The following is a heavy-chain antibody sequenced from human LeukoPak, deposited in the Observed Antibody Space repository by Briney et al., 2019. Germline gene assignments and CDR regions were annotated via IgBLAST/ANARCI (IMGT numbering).Heavy chain of an antibody. CDR2: ISSSGSTI. CDR1: GFTFSSYE. V-gene: IGHV3-48*03. Sequence: GGSLRLSCAASGFTFSSYEMNWVRQAPGKGLEWVSYISSSGSTIYYADSVKGRFTVSRDNSRNTLYLQLNNLRAEDTAVYYCAKAYGTNGYYQLPIDFWGQGTLVTASS. D-gene: IGHD3-22*01. J-gene: IGHJ4*02. CDR3: AKAYGTNGYYQLPIDF.